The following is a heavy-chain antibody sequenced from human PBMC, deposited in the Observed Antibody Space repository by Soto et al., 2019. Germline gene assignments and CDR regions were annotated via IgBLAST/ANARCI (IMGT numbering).Heavy chain of an antibody. J-gene: IGHJ4*02. CDR3: AKQSDYGNFDY. CDR2: ISGSGGST. CDR1: GFTFSSYA. D-gene: IGHD3-10*01. V-gene: IGHV3-23*01. Sequence: GSLRLSCAVSGFTFSSYAMSWVRQAPGKGLEWVSGISGSGGSTYYAGSVKGRFTISRDNSKDTLYLQMNSLRAEDTAVYYCAKQSDYGNFDYWGQGTLVTVSS.